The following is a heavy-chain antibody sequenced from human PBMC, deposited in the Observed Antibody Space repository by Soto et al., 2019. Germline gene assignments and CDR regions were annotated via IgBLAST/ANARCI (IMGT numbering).Heavy chain of an antibody. CDR3: AGRSGSSDY. CDR1: GFTFSNYT. J-gene: IGHJ4*02. CDR2: ISYDEIDK. V-gene: IGHV3-30*04. D-gene: IGHD3-10*01. Sequence: GGSLRLSCAASGFTFSNYTMHWVRQAPGKGLEWVALISYDEIDKYFADAVKGRLTISRDNSKNTLYLQMDSLRAEDTAVYYCAGRSGSSDYWGRGTLVTVS.